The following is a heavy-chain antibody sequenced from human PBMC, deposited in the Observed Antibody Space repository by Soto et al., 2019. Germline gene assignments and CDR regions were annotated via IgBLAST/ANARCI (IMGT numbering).Heavy chain of an antibody. Sequence: SETLSLTCTVSGGSISSYYWSWIRQPPGKGLEWIGYIYYSGSTNYNPSLKSRVTISVDTSKNQFSLKLSSVTAADTAVYYCARGYCSGGSCSRGMDVWGQGTTVTVSS. CDR3: ARGYCSGGSCSRGMDV. J-gene: IGHJ6*02. V-gene: IGHV4-59*01. CDR2: IYYSGST. CDR1: GGSISSYY. D-gene: IGHD2-15*01.